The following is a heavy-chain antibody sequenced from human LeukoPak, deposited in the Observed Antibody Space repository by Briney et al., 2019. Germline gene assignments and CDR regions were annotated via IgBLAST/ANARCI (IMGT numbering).Heavy chain of an antibody. CDR1: GFTFSSYG. CDR3: AKERTLYYYMDV. Sequence: PGGSLRLSCAASGFTFSSYGMHWVRQAPGKGLEWVAFIRYDGSNKYYADSVKGRFTISRDNSKNTLYLQMNSLRAEDTAVYYCAKERTLYYYMDVWGKGTTVTVSS. CDR2: IRYDGSNK. D-gene: IGHD2-2*01. V-gene: IGHV3-30*02. J-gene: IGHJ6*03.